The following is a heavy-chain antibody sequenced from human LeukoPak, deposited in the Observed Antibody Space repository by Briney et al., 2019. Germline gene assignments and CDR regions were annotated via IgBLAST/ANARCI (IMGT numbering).Heavy chain of an antibody. V-gene: IGHV4-4*07. CDR2: IYTSGST. Sequence: SETLSLTCTVSGGSISSYYWSWIRQPAGKGLEWIGRIYTSGSTNYNPSLKSRVTMSVDTSRNQFSLKLSSVTAADTAVYYCAREMVPAAMTGYNWFDPWGQGTLVTVSS. CDR1: GGSISSYY. CDR3: AREMVPAAMTGYNWFDP. D-gene: IGHD2-2*01. J-gene: IGHJ5*02.